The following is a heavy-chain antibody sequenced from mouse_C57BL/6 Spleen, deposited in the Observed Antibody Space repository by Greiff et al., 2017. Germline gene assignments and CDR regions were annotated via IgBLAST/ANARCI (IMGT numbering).Heavy chain of an antibody. V-gene: IGHV5-17*01. J-gene: IGHJ3*01. CDR1: GFTFSDSG. D-gene: IGHD1-1*01. CDR3: AKSYYYGSSPFAY. CDR2: ISSGSSTI. Sequence: EVMLVESGGGLVKPGGSLKLSCAASGFTFSDSGMHWVRQAPEKGLEWVAYISSGSSTIDYADTVKGRITISRDNAKNTLFLQMTSLRSEDTARDNCAKSYYYGSSPFAYWGQGTLVTVST.